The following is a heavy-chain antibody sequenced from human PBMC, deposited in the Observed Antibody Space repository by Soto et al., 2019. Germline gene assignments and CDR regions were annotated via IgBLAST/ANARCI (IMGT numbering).Heavy chain of an antibody. CDR3: AKGCYAYRYSCIDY. CDR2: ISYDGSNK. CDR1: GFTFSSYG. D-gene: IGHD1-1*01. V-gene: IGHV3-30*18. Sequence: GGSLRLSCAASGFTFSSYGMHWVRQAPGKGLEWVAVISYDGSNKYYADSVKGRFPISRDNSKNTLYLQMNSLRAEDTAVYYCAKGCYAYRYSCIDYWGPGTLVTVSS. J-gene: IGHJ4*02.